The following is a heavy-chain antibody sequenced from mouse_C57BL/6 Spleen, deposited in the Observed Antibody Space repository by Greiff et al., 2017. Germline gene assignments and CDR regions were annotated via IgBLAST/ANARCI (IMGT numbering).Heavy chain of an antibody. Sequence: QVQLQQSGPELVKPGASVKISCKASGYAFSSSWMNWVKQRPGKGLEWIGRIYPGDGDTNYNGKFKGKATLTADKSSSTAYRQLSSLTSEDSAVYFCARRKGYDYDGGYAMDYWGQGTSVTVSS. V-gene: IGHV1-82*01. J-gene: IGHJ4*01. CDR2: IYPGDGDT. CDR3: ARRKGYDYDGGYAMDY. CDR1: GYAFSSSW. D-gene: IGHD2-4*01.